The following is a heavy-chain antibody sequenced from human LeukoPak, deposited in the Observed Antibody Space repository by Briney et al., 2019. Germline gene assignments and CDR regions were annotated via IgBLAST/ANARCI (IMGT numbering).Heavy chain of an antibody. Sequence: PSETLSLTCIVSGGSINSHYWSWIRQPPGKGLEWIGDIHYTGTTKYNPSVKSRVTISIDTSKNQFSLELSSVTATDTAVYYCARNRDGYNSFDYWGQGTLVTVSS. D-gene: IGHD5-24*01. J-gene: IGHJ4*02. CDR1: GGSINSHY. CDR2: IHYTGTT. CDR3: ARNRDGYNSFDY. V-gene: IGHV4-59*08.